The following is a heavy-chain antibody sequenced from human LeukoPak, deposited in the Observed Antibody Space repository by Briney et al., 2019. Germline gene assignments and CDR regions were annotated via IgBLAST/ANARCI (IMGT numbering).Heavy chain of an antibody. CDR2: IYYSGST. Sequence: PSETLSLTCTVSGGSISSSSYYWGWIRQPPGKGLEWIGSIYYSGSTYYNPSLKSRVTISVDTSKNQFSLKLSSVTAADTAVYYCARAHPLTYYDFWSGYYNAFDIWGQGTMVTVSS. D-gene: IGHD3-3*01. J-gene: IGHJ3*02. CDR1: GGSISSSSYY. V-gene: IGHV4-39*01. CDR3: ARAHPLTYYDFWSGYYNAFDI.